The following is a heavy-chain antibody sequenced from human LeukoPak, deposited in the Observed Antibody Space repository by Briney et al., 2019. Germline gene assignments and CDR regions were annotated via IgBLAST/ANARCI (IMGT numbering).Heavy chain of an antibody. J-gene: IGHJ4*02. CDR1: GDTFSSYA. CDR3: ARDVPVEMTVSGYFDF. Sequence: SVKVSCKASGDTFSSYAISWARQAPGQGLEWMGGIIPIFGSPNYAQRFQGRVAITADKSTSTAYMELSSLTYEDTAVYYCARDVPVEMTVSGYFDFWGQGTLVTVSS. CDR2: IIPIFGSP. D-gene: IGHD5-24*01. V-gene: IGHV1-69*06.